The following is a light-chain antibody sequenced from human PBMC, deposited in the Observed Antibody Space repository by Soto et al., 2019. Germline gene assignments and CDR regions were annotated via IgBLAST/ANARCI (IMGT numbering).Light chain of an antibody. V-gene: IGKV3-15*01. CDR2: GAS. CDR3: QQYDNWPWT. Sequence: ELVMTQAPATLSVSPGGRATLACRARQSISDTLALYQQKPGQAPRPLIYGASRRATGFPARFSGSGSGTDFTLTISSLQSEDCAVYYCQQYDNWPWTFGQGNQVEI. CDR1: QSISDT. J-gene: IGKJ1*01.